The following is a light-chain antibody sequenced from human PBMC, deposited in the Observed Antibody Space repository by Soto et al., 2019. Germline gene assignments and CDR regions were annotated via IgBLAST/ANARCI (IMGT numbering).Light chain of an antibody. Sequence: QSALTQPASVSGSPGQSITISCTGTSSDVGGYNYISWYQQHPGKAPKFIIYDVRNRPSGVSNRFSGSRSGNTASLTISGLQAEDEPDYYCSSYTSSSTVIFGGGTKLTVL. J-gene: IGLJ2*01. CDR1: SSDVGGYNY. CDR2: DVR. V-gene: IGLV2-14*01. CDR3: SSYTSSSTVI.